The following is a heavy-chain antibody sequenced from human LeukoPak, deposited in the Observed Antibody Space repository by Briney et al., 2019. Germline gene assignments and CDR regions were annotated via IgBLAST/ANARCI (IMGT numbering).Heavy chain of an antibody. J-gene: IGHJ4*02. CDR1: GFTFSSYG. Sequence: GGSLRLSCVASGFTFSSYGMHWVRQAPGKGLEWVAVIWYDGNNKYYADSVKGRFTISRDNSKNTLYLQMNSLSVEDTAVYYCARVGYYASGPFSYFDYWCQGTLVTVSS. D-gene: IGHD3-10*01. CDR2: IWYDGNNK. V-gene: IGHV3-33*01. CDR3: ARVGYYASGPFSYFDY.